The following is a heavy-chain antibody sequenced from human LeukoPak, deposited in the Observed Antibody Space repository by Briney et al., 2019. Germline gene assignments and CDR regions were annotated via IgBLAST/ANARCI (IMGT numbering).Heavy chain of an antibody. CDR2: ISSSSSYI. Sequence: PGGSLRLSCAASGFTFNSYSMNWVRQAPGKGLEWVSSISSSSSYIYYADSVKGRFAISRDNAKNSLYLQMNSLRAEDTAVYYCARSLPWSSTGFDPWGQGTLVTVSS. CDR1: GFTFNSYS. CDR3: ARSLPWSSTGFDP. V-gene: IGHV3-21*01. J-gene: IGHJ5*02. D-gene: IGHD2-8*02.